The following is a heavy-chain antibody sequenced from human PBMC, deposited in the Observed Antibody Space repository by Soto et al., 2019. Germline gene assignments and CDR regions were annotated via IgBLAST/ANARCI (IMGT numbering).Heavy chain of an antibody. CDR3: ARGRAEYSSLYIISGRYYYMDV. V-gene: IGHV1-18*01. J-gene: IGHJ6*03. CDR1: GYTFTSYG. CDR2: ISAYNGNT. Sequence: ASVKVSCKASGYTFTSYGISWVRQAPGQGLEWMGWISAYNGNTNYAQKLQGRVTMTTDTSTSTAYMELRSLRSEDTAVYYCARGRAEYSSLYIISGRYYYMDVCGKRSTVPVS. D-gene: IGHD6-6*01.